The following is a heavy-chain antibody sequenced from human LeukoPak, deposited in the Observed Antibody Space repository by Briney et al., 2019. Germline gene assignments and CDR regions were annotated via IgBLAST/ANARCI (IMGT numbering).Heavy chain of an antibody. D-gene: IGHD6-19*01. J-gene: IGHJ4*02. CDR2: LYPDDSDT. CDR1: GYSFTTHW. CDR3: ARRHGSGWYALDY. V-gene: IGHV5-51*01. Sequence: GESLKISCKTSGYSFTTHWIGCVRLMPGKGLEWMGILYPDDSDTRYSPSFRGQVTMSADKSISTAYLQWSSLKASDTGVYYCARRHGSGWYALDYWGQGTLVTVSS.